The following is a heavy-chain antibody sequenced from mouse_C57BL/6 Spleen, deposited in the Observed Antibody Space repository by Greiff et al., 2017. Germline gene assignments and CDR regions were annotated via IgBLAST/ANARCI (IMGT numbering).Heavy chain of an antibody. CDR2: IYPGDGDT. Sequence: VQLQQSGAELVKPGASVKISCKASGYAFSSYWMNWVKQRPGKGLEWIGQIYPGDGDTNYNGKFKGKATLTADKSSSPAYMQLSSLTSEDSAVYFCARGDYLFAYWGQGTLVTVSA. CDR1: GYAFSSYW. V-gene: IGHV1-80*01. J-gene: IGHJ3*01. D-gene: IGHD2-4*01. CDR3: ARGDYLFAY.